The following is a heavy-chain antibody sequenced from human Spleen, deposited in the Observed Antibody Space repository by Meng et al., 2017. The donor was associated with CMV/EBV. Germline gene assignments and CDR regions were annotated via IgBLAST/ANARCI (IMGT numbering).Heavy chain of an antibody. Sequence: ASVKVSCKASGYTFTSYYMHWVRQAPGQGLEWMGIINPSGGSTSYAQKFQGRVTMTRDTSTSTVYMELSSLGSEDTAVYSCARALSPDIVVTTSRGAFDTWGQGTMVTVSS. D-gene: IGHD2-2*01. CDR2: INPSGGST. CDR3: ARALSPDIVVTTSRGAFDT. V-gene: IGHV1-46*01. J-gene: IGHJ3*02. CDR1: GYTFTSYY.